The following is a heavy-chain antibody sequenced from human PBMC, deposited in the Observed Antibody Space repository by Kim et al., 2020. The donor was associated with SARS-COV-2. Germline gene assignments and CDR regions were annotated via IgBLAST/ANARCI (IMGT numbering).Heavy chain of an antibody. CDR2: ISWDGGST. Sequence: GGSLRLSCAASGFTFDDYTMHWVRQAPGKGLEWVSLISWDGGSTYYADSVKGRFTISRDNSKNSLYLQMNSLRTEDTALYYCAKDMMDYGSSGYYYEYFQHWGQGTLVTVSS. J-gene: IGHJ1*01. CDR1: GFTFDDYT. V-gene: IGHV3-43*01. D-gene: IGHD3-22*01. CDR3: AKDMMDYGSSGYYYEYFQH.